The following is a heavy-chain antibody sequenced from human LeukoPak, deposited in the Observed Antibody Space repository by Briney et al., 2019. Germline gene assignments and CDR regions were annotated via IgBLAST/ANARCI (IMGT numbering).Heavy chain of an antibody. CDR2: INPNSGGT. J-gene: IGHJ5*02. Sequence: GASVKVSCKASGYTFTGYYMHWVRQAPGQGLEWMGWINPNSGGTNYAQKFQGRVTMTRDTSISTAYMELSRLRSDDTAVYYCARAPPITMVRGVITNWFDPWGQGTLVTVSS. V-gene: IGHV1-2*02. CDR3: ARAPPITMVRGVITNWFDP. D-gene: IGHD3-10*01. CDR1: GYTFTGYY.